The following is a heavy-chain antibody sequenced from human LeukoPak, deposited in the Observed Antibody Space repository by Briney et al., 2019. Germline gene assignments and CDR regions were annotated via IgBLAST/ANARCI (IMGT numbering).Heavy chain of an antibody. CDR3: ARAYDSSWHNFDY. CDR1: GFTVSSNY. V-gene: IGHV3-53*05. J-gene: IGHJ4*02. D-gene: IGHD6-13*01. CDR2: IYSGGST. Sequence: PGGSLRLSCAASGFTVSSNYMSWVRQAPGKGLEWVSVIYSGGSTYYADSVKGRFTISRDNSKNTLYLQMNSLRGEDTAVYYCARAYDSSWHNFDYWGQGSLVTVSS.